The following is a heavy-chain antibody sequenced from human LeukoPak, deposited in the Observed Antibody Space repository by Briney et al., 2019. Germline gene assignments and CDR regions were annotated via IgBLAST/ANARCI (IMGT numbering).Heavy chain of an antibody. CDR1: GGSISSGSYY. CDR3: AQQPWGYCSSTSCPKGAFDI. D-gene: IGHD2-2*01. CDR2: IYTSGST. V-gene: IGHV4-61*02. J-gene: IGHJ3*02. Sequence: PSETLSLTCTVSGGSISSGSYYWSWIRQPAGKGLEWIGRIYTSGSTNYNPSPRSRVTISVDTSKNQFSLKLSSVTAADTAVYYCAQQPWGYCSSTSCPKGAFDIWGQGTMVTVSS.